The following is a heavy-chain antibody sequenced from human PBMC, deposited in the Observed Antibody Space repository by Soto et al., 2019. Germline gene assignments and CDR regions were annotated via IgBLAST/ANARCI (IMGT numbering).Heavy chain of an antibody. V-gene: IGHV4-34*01. D-gene: IGHD3-3*01. CDR3: ARGKGEYYDFWSGYYYFDY. CDR2: INHSGST. J-gene: IGHJ4*02. Sequence: SETLSLTCAVYGGSFSGYYWSWIRQPPGKGLEWIGEINHSGSTNYNPSLKSRVTISVDTSKNQFSLKLSSVTAADTAVYYCARGKGEYYDFWSGYYYFDYWGQGTLVTSPQ. CDR1: GGSFSGYY.